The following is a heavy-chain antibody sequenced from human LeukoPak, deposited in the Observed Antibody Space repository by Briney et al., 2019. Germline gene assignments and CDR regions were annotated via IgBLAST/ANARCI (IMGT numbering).Heavy chain of an antibody. V-gene: IGHV3-30*18. CDR2: ISHDGSNK. CDR1: GFIFSAYG. Sequence: PGGSLRLSCAASGFIFSAYGMHWVRQAPGKGLEWVAVISHDGSNKYYADSVKGRFTISRDNSKNTLYLQMNSLRAEDTAVYYRAKDVVVVAATGDDYWGQGTLVTVSS. CDR3: AKDVVVVAATGDDY. J-gene: IGHJ4*02. D-gene: IGHD2-15*01.